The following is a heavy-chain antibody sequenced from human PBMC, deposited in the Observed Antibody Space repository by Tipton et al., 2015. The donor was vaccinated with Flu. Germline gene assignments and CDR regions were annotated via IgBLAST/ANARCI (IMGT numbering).Heavy chain of an antibody. CDR3: ARDLQNYGGNAVNAFDT. J-gene: IGHJ3*02. V-gene: IGHV1-46*01. CDR1: GYTFVRYY. Sequence: QVQLVQSGAEVRKPGASLEVSCKASGYTFVRYYMHWVRQAPGQGLEWMGVINPSGGSTSYAQKFQGGVTMTRDTSTNSVYMALSSLRSEDTAVYFCARDLQNYGGNAVNAFDTCGQGTMVTVPS. D-gene: IGHD4-23*01. CDR2: INPSGGST.